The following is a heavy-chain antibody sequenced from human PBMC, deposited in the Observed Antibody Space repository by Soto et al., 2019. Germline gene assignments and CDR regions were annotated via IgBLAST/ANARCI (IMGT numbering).Heavy chain of an antibody. CDR3: ARESGGATATLDYYYFYMDV. J-gene: IGHJ6*03. V-gene: IGHV1-2*04. CDR1: GDTFTDYY. CDR2: INPNSGVT. Sequence: QVQLVQSGAEVKKPGASVTVSCRSSGDTFTDYYIHWVRQAPGQGLEWMGWINPNSGVTKYAQKFQGLVSMTRDTSIRTVYMQLSRLRSDDTAVYYCARESGGATATLDYYYFYMDVWGTGTTVTVSS. D-gene: IGHD5-12*01.